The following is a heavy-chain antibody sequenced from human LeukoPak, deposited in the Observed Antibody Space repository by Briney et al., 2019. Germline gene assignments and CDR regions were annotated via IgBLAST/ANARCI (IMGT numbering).Heavy chain of an antibody. CDR1: GGSISSYY. CDR3: ARAQGIAVAGPPTYGMDV. J-gene: IGHJ6*02. Sequence: ETLSLTCTVSGGSISSYYWSWVRQAPGKGLEWVSVIYSGGSTYYADSVKGRFTISRDNSKNTLYLQMNSLRAEDTAVYYCARAQGIAVAGPPTYGMDVWGQGTTVTVSS. CDR2: IYSGGST. V-gene: IGHV3-53*01. D-gene: IGHD6-19*01.